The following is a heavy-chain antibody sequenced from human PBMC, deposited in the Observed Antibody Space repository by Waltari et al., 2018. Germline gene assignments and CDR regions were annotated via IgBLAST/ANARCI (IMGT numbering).Heavy chain of an antibody. V-gene: IGHV3-74*01. Sequence: VQLVESGGRLVQPGGSLRLSCEASGFSFSSYWRHWVRQAPGKGLVWVARVNMDGTGTDYAESVKGRFAISRDNAENTLYLQMNNLRAEDTGIYYCTRVNWDYWGQGTLVTVSS. CDR1: GFSFSSYW. CDR3: TRVNWDY. J-gene: IGHJ4*02. CDR2: VNMDGTGT.